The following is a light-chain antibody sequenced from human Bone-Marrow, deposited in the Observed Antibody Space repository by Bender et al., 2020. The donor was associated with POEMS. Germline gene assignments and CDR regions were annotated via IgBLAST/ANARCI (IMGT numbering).Light chain of an antibody. CDR3: CSYAGPWV. J-gene: IGLJ3*02. CDR1: SGDFSDYNS. V-gene: IGLV2-14*01. Sequence: QSALTQPASVSGSPGQSITISCTGTSGDFSDYNSVSWYQQSPGKAPKLMLFDVTNRPSGVSNRFSASKSGNTASLTISGLQAEDEGDYYCCSYAGPWVFGGGTKLTVL. CDR2: DVT.